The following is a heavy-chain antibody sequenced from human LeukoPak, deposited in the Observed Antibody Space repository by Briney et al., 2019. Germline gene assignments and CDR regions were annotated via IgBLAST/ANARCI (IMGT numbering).Heavy chain of an antibody. D-gene: IGHD2-21*01. CDR3: VKTAIYSGVDY. CDR1: GFTFSPYT. CDR2: ISSNWGST. Sequence: PGGSLRLSCSVSGFTFSPYTMHWVRQAPGRGLEYVSAISSNWGSTYYADSVKGRFNISRDNYKNTLYLQMSSLRAVDTAVYYCVKTAIYSGVDYWGQGILVTVSS. V-gene: IGHV3-64D*09. J-gene: IGHJ4*02.